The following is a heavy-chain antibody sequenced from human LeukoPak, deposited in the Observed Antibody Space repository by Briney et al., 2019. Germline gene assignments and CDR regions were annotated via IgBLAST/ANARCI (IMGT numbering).Heavy chain of an antibody. CDR2: ISYDGSNK. CDR1: GFTFSSYA. Sequence: GGSLRLSCAASGFTFSSYAMHWVRQAPGKGLEGVAVISYDGSNKYYADSVKGRFTISRDNSKNTLYLQMNSLRAEDTAVYYCARVLRYSGSYSGMDVWAKGPRSPSP. J-gene: IGHJ6*02. CDR3: ARVLRYSGSYSGMDV. D-gene: IGHD1-26*01. V-gene: IGHV3-30*04.